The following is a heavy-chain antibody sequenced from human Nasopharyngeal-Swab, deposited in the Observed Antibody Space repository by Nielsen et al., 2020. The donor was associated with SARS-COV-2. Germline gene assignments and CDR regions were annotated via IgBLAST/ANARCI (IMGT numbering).Heavy chain of an antibody. CDR2: IYYTGTP. D-gene: IGHD6-13*01. CDR3: ARHSPSSPTSWYADY. Sequence: SETLSLTCTVSGGSIISRTYYWGWILRPPGKGLAWTGAIYYTGTPYYNPSLKSRVTMSVDTSTNQFSLKLSSVTAADTAVYYCARHSPSSPTSWYADYWGQGTLVTVSS. V-gene: IGHV4-39*01. CDR1: GGSIISRTYY. J-gene: IGHJ4*02.